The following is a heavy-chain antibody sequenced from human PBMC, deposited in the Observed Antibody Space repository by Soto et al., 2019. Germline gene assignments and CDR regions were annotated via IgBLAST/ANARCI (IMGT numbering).Heavy chain of an antibody. D-gene: IGHD5-12*01. CDR1: GFSLNGNGVG. CDR3: AHGYVQLLSTFHYFDS. Sequence: SGPTLVNPTQTLTLTCNFSGFSLNGNGVGVGWIRQPPGKALEWLALIYWAGDLRYSPALKSRLTITQDPSKDQVVLTMTNMDPTDSGTYHCAHGYVQLLSTFHYFDSWGQGIRVTVSS. V-gene: IGHV2-5*02. J-gene: IGHJ4*02. CDR2: IYWAGDL.